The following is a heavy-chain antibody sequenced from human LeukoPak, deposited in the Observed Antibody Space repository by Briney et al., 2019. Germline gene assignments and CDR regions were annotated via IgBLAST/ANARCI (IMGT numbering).Heavy chain of an antibody. CDR2: ISSSSYI. V-gene: IGHV3-21*01. D-gene: IGHD2-2*01. J-gene: IGHJ4*02. CDR1: GFTFSSYS. CDR3: ASTTDILGYCSSTSCAFDY. Sequence: GGSLRLSCAASGFTFSSYSMNWVRQAPGKGLEWVSSISSSSYIYYADSVKGRFTISRDNAKNSLYLQMNSLRAEDTAVYYCASTTDILGYCSSTSCAFDYWGQGTLVTVSS.